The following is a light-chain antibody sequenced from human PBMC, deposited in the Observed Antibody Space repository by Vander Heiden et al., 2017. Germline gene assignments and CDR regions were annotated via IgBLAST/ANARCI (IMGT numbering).Light chain of an antibody. CDR2: DAS. V-gene: IGKV3-11*01. Sequence: EILLSQSPATLSFSPGDRATRSCRASQSVSSYLAWYQQKPGQAPRLLIYDASNRATGIPARFSGSGSGTDFTLTISSLEPEDFAVYYCQQRSNWPSLTFGGGTKVEIK. J-gene: IGKJ4*01. CDR1: QSVSSY. CDR3: QQRSNWPSLT.